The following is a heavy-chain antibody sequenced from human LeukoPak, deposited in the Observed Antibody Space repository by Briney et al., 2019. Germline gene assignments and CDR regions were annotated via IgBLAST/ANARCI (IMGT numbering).Heavy chain of an antibody. D-gene: IGHD6-19*01. V-gene: IGHV3-48*03. Sequence: GGSLRLSCAASGFTYSSYEMNWVRQAPGKALEWVSYISSCSTIYDADSVKGRFTISRDNAKNSLYLQMNSLRAEDTAVYYCARESIAVAGAPFDYWGQGTLVTVSS. CDR1: GFTYSSYE. CDR2: ISSCSTI. CDR3: ARESIAVAGAPFDY. J-gene: IGHJ4*02.